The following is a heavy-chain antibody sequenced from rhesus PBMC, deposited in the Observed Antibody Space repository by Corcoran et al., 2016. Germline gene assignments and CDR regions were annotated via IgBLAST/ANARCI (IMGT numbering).Heavy chain of an antibody. D-gene: IGHD3-16*01. CDR3: ARVVSGSHRFDV. CDR2: LNRAGVIR. Sequence: EVQLVESGGGLAEPGGSLRLSCAASGFTFRSHWMLWVRQAPGRGLEGFLGLNRAGVIRYYAESVKGRFTISRDNAKDTLYLQMNSLRPEDTAVYYCARVVSGSHRFDVWGPGVLVTVSS. J-gene: IGHJ5-1*01. V-gene: IGHV3-14*01. CDR1: GFTFRSHW.